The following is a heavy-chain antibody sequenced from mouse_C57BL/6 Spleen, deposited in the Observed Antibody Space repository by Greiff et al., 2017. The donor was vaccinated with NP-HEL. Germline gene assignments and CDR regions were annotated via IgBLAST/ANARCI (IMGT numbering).Heavy chain of an antibody. Sequence: EVQLQESGGGLVQPGGSLSLSCAASGFTFTDYYMSWVRQPPGKALEWLGFIRNKANGYTTEYSASVKGRFTISRDNSQSILYLQMNALRAEDSATYYCARYTAQATGYAMDYWGQGTSVTVSS. CDR2: IRNKANGYTT. CDR1: GFTFTDYY. J-gene: IGHJ4*01. D-gene: IGHD3-2*02. CDR3: ARYTAQATGYAMDY. V-gene: IGHV7-3*01.